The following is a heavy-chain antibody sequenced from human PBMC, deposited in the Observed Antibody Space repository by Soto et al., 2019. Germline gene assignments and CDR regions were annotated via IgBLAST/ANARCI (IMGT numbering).Heavy chain of an antibody. V-gene: IGHV6-1*01. CDR2: TYYRSKWSK. Sequence: PSQTLSLTCAIPGDSVSSTSAAWNWIRQSPSRGLEWLGRTYYRSKWSKDYALSVKSRISITPDTSKNQFSLQLNSVTPEDTAVYYCARGHSGYFYYWGQGTLVTVSS. CDR3: ARGHSGYFYY. CDR1: GDSVSSTSAA. J-gene: IGHJ4*02.